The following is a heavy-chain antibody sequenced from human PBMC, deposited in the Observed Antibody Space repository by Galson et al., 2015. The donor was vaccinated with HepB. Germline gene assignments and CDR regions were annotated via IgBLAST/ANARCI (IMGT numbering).Heavy chain of an antibody. J-gene: IGHJ6*02. CDR2: IYYSGST. CDR3: AREYSSSWSDYYYYYYGMDV. D-gene: IGHD6-13*01. V-gene: IGHV4-59*12. CDR1: GGSISSYY. Sequence: SETLSLTCTVSGGSISSYYWSWIRQPPGKGLEWIGYIYYSGSTNYNPSLKSRVTISVDTSKNQFSLKLSSVTAADTAVYYCAREYSSSWSDYYYYYYGMDVWGQGTTVTGSS.